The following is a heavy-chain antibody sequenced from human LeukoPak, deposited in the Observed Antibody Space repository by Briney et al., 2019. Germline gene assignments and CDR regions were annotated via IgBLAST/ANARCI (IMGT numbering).Heavy chain of an antibody. D-gene: IGHD6-19*01. CDR2: ISYDGSNK. Sequence: PGRSLRLSCAASGFTFSSYGMHWVRQAPGKGLEWVAVISYDGSNKYYADSVKGRFTISRDNSKNTLYLQMNSLRAEDTAVYYCAKLDGIAVAGTGFVDYWGQGTLVTVSS. CDR3: AKLDGIAVAGTGFVDY. V-gene: IGHV3-30*18. CDR1: GFTFSSYG. J-gene: IGHJ4*02.